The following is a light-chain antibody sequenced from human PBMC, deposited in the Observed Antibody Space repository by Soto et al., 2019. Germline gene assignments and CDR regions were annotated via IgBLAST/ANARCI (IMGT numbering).Light chain of an antibody. CDR1: RSLLQTNGNTY. CDR3: QQRTRWPMT. Sequence: DIVMTQSPLSLPVTPGEPASICCRSSRSLLQTNGNTYLDWYQQRPGQAPRPLIYDGSKRAAGVPDGISGDGSGTDYALTISSLEPEDFAVYYCQQRTRWPMTFCQGTRLEI. CDR2: DGS. V-gene: IGKV2-28*01. J-gene: IGKJ5*01.